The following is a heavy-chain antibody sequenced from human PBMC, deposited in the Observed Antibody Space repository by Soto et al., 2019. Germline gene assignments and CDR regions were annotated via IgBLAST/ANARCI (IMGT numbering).Heavy chain of an antibody. V-gene: IGHV1-69*12. CDR2: IIPIFGTA. CDR3: ARGEYDYSSSFPRYYYYYGMDV. CDR1: GGTFSSYA. J-gene: IGHJ6*02. D-gene: IGHD3-22*01. Sequence: QVQLVQSGAEVKKPGSSVKVSCKASGGTFSSYAISWVRQAPGQGLEWMGGIIPIFGTANYAQKFQGRVTITADESTSTAYMELSSLRSEDTAVYYCARGEYDYSSSFPRYYYYYGMDVWGQGTTVTVSS.